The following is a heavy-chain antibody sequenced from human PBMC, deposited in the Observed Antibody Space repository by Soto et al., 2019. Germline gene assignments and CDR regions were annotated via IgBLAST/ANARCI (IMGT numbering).Heavy chain of an antibody. Sequence: QVQLVQSGAEVKKPGSSVKVSCKASGSTFSSYTITWVRQAPGQGLEWMGRIIPIFDLPTYAQKFQGRVTITADKSTSTAYMVLSSLKSEDTAVYYCARDEAADELVPAAINAMDVWGQGTTVIVSS. CDR1: GSTFSSYT. J-gene: IGHJ6*02. V-gene: IGHV1-69*08. CDR3: ARDEAADELVPAAINAMDV. CDR2: IIPIFDLP. D-gene: IGHD2-2*01.